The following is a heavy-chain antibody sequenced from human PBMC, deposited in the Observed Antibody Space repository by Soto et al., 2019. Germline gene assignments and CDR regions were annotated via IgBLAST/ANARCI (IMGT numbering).Heavy chain of an antibody. J-gene: IGHJ6*02. V-gene: IGHV1-18*01. D-gene: IGHD3-3*01. CDR2: ISAYDGNT. Sequence: ASVKVSCKASGYTFTSYGISWVRQAPGQGLEWMGWISAYDGNTNYAQKLQGRVTMTTDTSTSTAYMELRSLRSDDTAVYYCAREVYYDFWSGYYTDYYYGMDVWRQGTTVTVSS. CDR3: AREVYYDFWSGYYTDYYYGMDV. CDR1: GYTFTSYG.